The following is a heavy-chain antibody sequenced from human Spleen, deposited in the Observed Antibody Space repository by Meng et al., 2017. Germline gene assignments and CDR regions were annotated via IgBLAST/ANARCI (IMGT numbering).Heavy chain of an antibody. V-gene: IGHV4-31*01. D-gene: IGHD5-18*01. CDR3: ARDLSGYGWFDP. J-gene: IGHJ5*02. CDR2: FYYSGST. CDR1: GGSISSGGYY. Sequence: QVPLQESGPGRVKLSQTLSLTCTVSGGSISSGGYYWSWIRQHPGKGLEWIGYFYYSGSTYYNPSLKSLVTISLDTSKNQFSLKLSSVTAADTAVYYCARDLSGYGWFDPWGQGTLVTVSS.